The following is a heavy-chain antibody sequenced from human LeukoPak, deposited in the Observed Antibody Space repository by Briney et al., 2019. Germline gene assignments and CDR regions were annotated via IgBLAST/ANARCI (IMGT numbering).Heavy chain of an antibody. D-gene: IGHD5-18*01. V-gene: IGHV4-59*01. CDR1: GGSIGSYY. J-gene: IGHJ5*02. CDR3: ASGGYSYGYHNWFDP. Sequence: PSQTLSLTCTVSGGSIGSYYWSWIRQPPGKGLEWIGYIYYSGSTNYNPSLKSRVTISVDTSKNQFSLKLSSVTAADTAVYYCASGGYSYGYHNWFDPWGQGTLVTVSS. CDR2: IYYSGST.